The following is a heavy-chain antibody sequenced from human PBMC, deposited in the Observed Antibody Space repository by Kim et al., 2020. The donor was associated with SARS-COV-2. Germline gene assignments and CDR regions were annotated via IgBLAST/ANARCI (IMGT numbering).Heavy chain of an antibody. D-gene: IGHD6-25*01. CDR1: GFTFSSYG. Sequence: GGSLRLSCAASGFTFSSYGMHWVRQAPGKGLEWVAVISYDGSNKYYADSVKGRFTISRDNSKNTLYLQMNSLRAEDTAVYYCAKDSNPEDSSGSYFDY. CDR3: AKDSNPEDSSGSYFDY. V-gene: IGHV3-30*18. J-gene: IGHJ4*01. CDR2: ISYDGSNK.